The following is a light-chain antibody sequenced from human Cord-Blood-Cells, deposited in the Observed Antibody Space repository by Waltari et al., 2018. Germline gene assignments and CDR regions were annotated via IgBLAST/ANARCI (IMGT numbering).Light chain of an antibody. V-gene: IGKV1-39*01. J-gene: IGKJ2*01. CDR2: AAS. CDR3: QQSYSTHT. Sequence: DIQMTQSPSSLSASVGDRVTITCRASQSISSYLNWYQQKPGKAPKLLIYAASSLQSGVPSRFSGSGSETDFTLTISSLQPEYFATYYCQQSYSTHTFGQGTKLEIK. CDR1: QSISSY.